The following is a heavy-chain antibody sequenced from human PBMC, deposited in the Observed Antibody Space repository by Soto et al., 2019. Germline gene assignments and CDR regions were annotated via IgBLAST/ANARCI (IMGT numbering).Heavy chain of an antibody. CDR1: GGTFSSYA. Sequence: GGSVKVSCKASGGTFSSYAISWVRQAPGQGLEWMGGIIPIFGTANYAQKFQGRITITADKSTSTAYMELSSLRSEDTAVYDCARSGDIWTSGEGYYYYGMDVWGQGTTVTVSS. D-gene: IGHD3-9*01. J-gene: IGHJ6*02. CDR2: IIPIFGTA. V-gene: IGHV1-69*06. CDR3: ARSGDIWTSGEGYYYYGMDV.